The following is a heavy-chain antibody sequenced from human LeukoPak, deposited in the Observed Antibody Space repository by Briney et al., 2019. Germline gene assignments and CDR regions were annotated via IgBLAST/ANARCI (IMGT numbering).Heavy chain of an antibody. CDR1: GFTFSSYA. D-gene: IGHD6-19*01. V-gene: IGHV3-64*01. Sequence: GGSLRLSCAASGFTFSSYAMHWVRQAPGKGLEYVSAISSNGGSTYYANSVKGRFTISRDNSKNTLYLQMGSLRAEDMAVYYCARDRSRGWDDYWGQGTLVTVSS. CDR3: ARDRSRGWDDY. CDR2: ISSNGGST. J-gene: IGHJ4*02.